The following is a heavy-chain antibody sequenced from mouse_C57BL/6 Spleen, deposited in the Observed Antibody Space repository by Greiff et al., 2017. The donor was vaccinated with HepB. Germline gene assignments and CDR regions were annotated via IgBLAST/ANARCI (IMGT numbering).Heavy chain of an antibody. CDR3: AHYYGSPAWFAY. Sequence: QVQLQQSGPELVKPGASVKISCKASGYAFSSSWMNWVKQRPGKGLEWIGRIYPGDGDTNYNGKFKGKATLTADKSSSTAYMQLSSLTSEDSAVYFCAHYYGSPAWFAYWGQGTLVTVSA. CDR2: IYPGDGDT. D-gene: IGHD1-1*01. V-gene: IGHV1-82*01. CDR1: GYAFSSSW. J-gene: IGHJ3*01.